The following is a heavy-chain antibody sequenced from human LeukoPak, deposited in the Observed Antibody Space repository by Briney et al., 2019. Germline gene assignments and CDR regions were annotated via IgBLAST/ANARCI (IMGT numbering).Heavy chain of an antibody. CDR2: ITSSSSYT. J-gene: IGHJ6*03. CDR3: ARDPYNGNYGDSYYYYMDV. CDR1: GFTFSTYN. D-gene: IGHD1-26*01. V-gene: IGHV3-21*01. Sequence: GGSLRLSCAASGFTFSTYNMNWVRQAPGKGLEWVSSITSSSSYTFYADSVKGRFTISRDDAKSSLYLQMNSLRAEDTAIYYCARDPYNGNYGDSYYYYMDVWGKGTTVTISS.